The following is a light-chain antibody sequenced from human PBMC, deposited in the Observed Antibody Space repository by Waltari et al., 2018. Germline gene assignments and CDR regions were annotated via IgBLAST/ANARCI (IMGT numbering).Light chain of an antibody. CDR3: SSYAGSNDLYV. Sequence: QSALTQPPPASASPGPSGTGSCTAPSRDVRPSYSIFCYQQPPGKPPKLMIYEVSKRPSVAPDRFSGTKSGNTASLTVSGLQAEDEADYCCSSYAGSNDLYVFGSGTKLTVL. CDR1: SRDVRPSYS. CDR2: EVS. V-gene: IGLV2-8*01. J-gene: IGLJ1*01.